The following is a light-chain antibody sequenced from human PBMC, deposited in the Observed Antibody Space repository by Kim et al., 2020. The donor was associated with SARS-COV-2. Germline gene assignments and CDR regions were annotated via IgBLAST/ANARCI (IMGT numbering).Light chain of an antibody. J-gene: IGKJ2*01. CDR2: QAS. CDR1: QCINIW. CDR3: QQYNSYLYT. Sequence: DIQMTQSPSTLSASVGDSVTVTCRASQCINIWLAWYQQKPGKAPKLLIYQASSLASGVPSRFSGSGSGTEFTLTISSLQPDDFATYYCQQYNSYLYTFGQGTKLEIK. V-gene: IGKV1-5*03.